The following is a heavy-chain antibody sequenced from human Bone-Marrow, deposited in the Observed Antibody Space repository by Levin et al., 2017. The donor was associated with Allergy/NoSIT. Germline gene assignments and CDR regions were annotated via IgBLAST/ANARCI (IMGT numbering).Heavy chain of an antibody. D-gene: IGHD3-16*01. CDR2: ISYDGSNK. J-gene: IGHJ3*02. CDR3: ARDFGSAGGAFDI. CDR1: GFTFSSYA. Sequence: GESLKISCAASGFTFSSYAMHWVRQAPGKGLEWVAVISYDGSNKYYADSVKGRFTISRDNSKNTLYLQMNSLRAEDTAVYYCARDFGSAGGAFDIWGQGTMVTVSS. V-gene: IGHV3-30-3*01.